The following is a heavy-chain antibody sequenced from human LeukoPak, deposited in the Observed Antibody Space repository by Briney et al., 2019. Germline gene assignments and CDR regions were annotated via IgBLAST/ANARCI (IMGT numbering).Heavy chain of an antibody. V-gene: IGHV1-8*02. CDR3: ARSRSREYGDYGTFDY. J-gene: IGHJ4*02. CDR2: MNPNSGNT. CDR1: GGTFSSYA. D-gene: IGHD4-17*01. Sequence: ASVKVSCKASGGTFSSYAISWVRQAPGQGLEWMGWMNPNSGNTGYAQKFQGRVTMTRNTSISTAYMELSSLRSEDTAVYYCARSRSREYGDYGTFDYWAREPWSPSPQ.